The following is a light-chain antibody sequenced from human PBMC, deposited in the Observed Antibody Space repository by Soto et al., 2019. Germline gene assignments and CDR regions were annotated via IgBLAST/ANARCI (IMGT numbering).Light chain of an antibody. CDR1: QSVSSN. V-gene: IGKV3-15*01. CDR2: GAS. Sequence: EIVMTQSPATLSVSPGERATLSCKASQSVSSNLAWYQQKPGQAPRLLIYGASTRATDIPARFSGSGSGTDFTLTISRLEPEDFAVYYCQQYGSSGTFGQGTKV. J-gene: IGKJ1*01. CDR3: QQYGSSGT.